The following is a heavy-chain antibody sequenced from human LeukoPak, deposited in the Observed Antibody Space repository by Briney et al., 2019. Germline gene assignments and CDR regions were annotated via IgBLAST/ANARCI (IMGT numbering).Heavy chain of an antibody. CDR3: AKAFGSSGYYQLPIDF. V-gene: IGHV3-30*04. J-gene: IGHJ4*02. Sequence: GGSLRLSCAASRFTFSSYAMHWVRQAPGKGLEWVAVISYDGSNKYYADSVKGRFTISRDNSKNTLYLQMNSLRAEDTALYYCAKAFGSSGYYQLPIDFWGQGTLVTVSS. CDR1: RFTFSSYA. D-gene: IGHD3-22*01. CDR2: ISYDGSNK.